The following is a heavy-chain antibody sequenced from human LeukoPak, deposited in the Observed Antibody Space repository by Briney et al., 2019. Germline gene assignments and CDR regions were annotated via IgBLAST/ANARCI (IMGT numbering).Heavy chain of an antibody. V-gene: IGHV3-7*01. CDR2: IKQDGSEK. CDR1: GFTFSSYW. Sequence: GGSLRLSCAASGFTFSSYWMSWVRQAPGKGLEWVANIKQDGSEKYYVDSVKGRFTISGDNAKNSLYLQMNSLRAEDTAVYYCARDRGSGYYDFWSGYYRYYFDYWGQGTLVTVSS. D-gene: IGHD3-3*01. CDR3: ARDRGSGYYDFWSGYYRYYFDY. J-gene: IGHJ4*02.